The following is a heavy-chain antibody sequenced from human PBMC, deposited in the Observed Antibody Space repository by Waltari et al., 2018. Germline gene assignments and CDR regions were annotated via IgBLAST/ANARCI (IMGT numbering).Heavy chain of an antibody. V-gene: IGHV4-61*02. CDR3: ARHYYYDSSGYLDY. D-gene: IGHD3-22*01. CDR1: GGPISSGSYY. CDR2: IYTSGST. J-gene: IGHJ4*02. Sequence: QVQLQESGPGLVKPSQTLSLTCTVSGGPISSGSYYWSWIRQPAGKGLEWIGRIYTSGSTNYNPSLKSRVTISVDTSKNQFSLKLSSVTAADTAVYYCARHYYYDSSGYLDYWGQGTLVTVSS.